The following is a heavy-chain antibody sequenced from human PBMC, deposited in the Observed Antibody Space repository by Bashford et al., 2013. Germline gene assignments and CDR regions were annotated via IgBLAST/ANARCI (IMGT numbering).Heavy chain of an antibody. CDR2: INHSGST. V-gene: IGHV4-34*01. CDR3: ARSKLRFFSGGAFDI. J-gene: IGHJ3*02. CDR1: VGPSVGYY. Sequence: SETLSPSPALSMVGPSVGYYWSWIRQPPGKGLEWIGEINHSGSTNYNPSLKSRVTISGRQIPKNTLYLQMNSLRAEDTAVYYCARSKLRFFSGGAFDIWAQGTMVT. D-gene: IGHD3-3*01.